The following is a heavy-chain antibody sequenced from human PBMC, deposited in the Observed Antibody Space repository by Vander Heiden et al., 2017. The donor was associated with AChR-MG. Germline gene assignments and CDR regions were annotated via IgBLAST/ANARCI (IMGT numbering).Heavy chain of an antibody. J-gene: IGHJ4*02. D-gene: IGHD2-2*01. V-gene: IGHV3-23*01. CDR1: GFTFNSNA. Sequence: EVQLLESGGGLVQPGGSLRLSCAVSGFTFNSNAMSWVRQAPGKGLEWVSAISNTGGSTYYADSVKGRFTISRDNSKNTLFLQMNSLRAEDTAVYYCAKVPPRVPAAMRFHFDSWGQGTLVTVSS. CDR2: ISNTGGST. CDR3: AKVPPRVPAAMRFHFDS.